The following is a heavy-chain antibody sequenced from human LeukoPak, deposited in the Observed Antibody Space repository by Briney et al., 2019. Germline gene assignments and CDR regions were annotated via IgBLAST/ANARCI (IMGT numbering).Heavy chain of an antibody. V-gene: IGHV3-11*01. Sequence: GGSLRLSCAASGFTFSDYYMTWIRQAPGKGLEWLSYISNTGSTVFYADSVMGRFTVSRDNAKRSLYLQIKNLRDDDTAVYHCALGTINKDYYFGMDVWGQGTTVTVSS. CDR3: ALGTINKDYYFGMDV. J-gene: IGHJ6*02. D-gene: IGHD2-8*01. CDR2: ISNTGSTV. CDR1: GFTFSDYY.